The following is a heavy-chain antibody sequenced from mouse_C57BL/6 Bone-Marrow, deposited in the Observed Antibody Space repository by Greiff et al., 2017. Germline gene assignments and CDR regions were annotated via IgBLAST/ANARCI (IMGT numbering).Heavy chain of an antibody. D-gene: IGHD1-2*01. Sequence: VQLQQSGPVLVKPGASVNMSCKASGYTFTDYYMNWVKQSHGKSLEWIGVINPYNGGTSYNQKFKGKATLTVDKSSSTAYMELNSLTSEDSAVYYCAPSTAPYARDYWGQGTSVTVSS. CDR1: GYTFTDYY. CDR3: APSTAPYARDY. CDR2: INPYNGGT. V-gene: IGHV1-19*01. J-gene: IGHJ4*01.